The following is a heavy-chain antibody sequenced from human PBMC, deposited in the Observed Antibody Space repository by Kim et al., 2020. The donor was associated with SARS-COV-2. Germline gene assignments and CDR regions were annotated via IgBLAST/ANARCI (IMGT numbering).Heavy chain of an antibody. V-gene: IGHV3-7*03. CDR3: AKDRNFRILTVYYDAFDI. CDR1: GFTFSSYW. D-gene: IGHD3-9*01. CDR2: IKQDGSEK. J-gene: IGHJ3*02. Sequence: GGSLRLSCAASGFTFSSYWMSWVRQAPGKGLEWVANIKQDGSEKYYVDSVKGRFTISRDNAKNSLYLQINSLRAEDTAVYYCAKDRNFRILTVYYDAFDIWGQGTMVTVSS.